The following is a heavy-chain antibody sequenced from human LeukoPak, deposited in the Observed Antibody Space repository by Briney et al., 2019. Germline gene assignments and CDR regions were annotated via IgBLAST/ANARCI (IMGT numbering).Heavy chain of an antibody. J-gene: IGHJ6*03. CDR1: GGSISSYY. V-gene: IGHV4-59*01. CDR3: ARVIWYSSFYYYYYMDV. Sequence: SETLSLTCTVSGGSISSYYWSWIRQPPGKGLEWIGYIYYSGSTNYNPSLKSRVTISVDTSKNQFSLKLSSVTAADTAVYYCARVIWYSSFYYYYYMDVWGKGTTVTVSS. CDR2: IYYSGST. D-gene: IGHD6-13*01.